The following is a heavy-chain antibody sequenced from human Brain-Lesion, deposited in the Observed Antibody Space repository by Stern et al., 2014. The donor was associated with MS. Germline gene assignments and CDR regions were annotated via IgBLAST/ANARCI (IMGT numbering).Heavy chain of an antibody. Sequence: VQLVESGPGLVKPSETLSLTCTVAGGSVSSTSYAWAWIRQPPGKGLEWVGAIYYSGNTYYSPSLTSPLTLSLDTSKNRFSLQRGSVTAADTAVYYCAGEEDIRYCSGGSCTGNWFDPWGQGTLVTVSS. CDR3: AGEEDIRYCSGGSCTGNWFDP. D-gene: IGHD2-15*01. CDR2: IYYSGNT. CDR1: GGSVSSTSYA. J-gene: IGHJ5*02. V-gene: IGHV4-39*02.